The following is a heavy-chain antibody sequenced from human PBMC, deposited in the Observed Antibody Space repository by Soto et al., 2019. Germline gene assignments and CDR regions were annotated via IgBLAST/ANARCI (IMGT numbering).Heavy chain of an antibody. CDR3: VRQYRDSQYYSGLDV. V-gene: IGHV6-1*01. CDR2: TYYRSKWYN. CDR1: GDSVSSNSGA. J-gene: IGHJ6*02. D-gene: IGHD6-6*01. Sequence: PSQTLSLTCAISGDSVSSNSGAWNWIRQSPSRGLEWLGRTYYRSKWYNDFAVSVKSRITINPDTSKNQFSLQLNSVTPEDTAVYYCVRQYRDSQYYSGLDVWGQGTMVTVSS.